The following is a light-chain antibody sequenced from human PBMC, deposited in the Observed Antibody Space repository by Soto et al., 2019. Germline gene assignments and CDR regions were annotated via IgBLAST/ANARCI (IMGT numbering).Light chain of an antibody. CDR1: QSVSSTY. Sequence: EIFLTQSIATLSLSPGERYTLSGMAIQSVSSTYLGWYQQQPGQPPRILMSCTSNRATGTPDRFSGSGSGTDFTLTISRMEPEDFAVYYCQQYGSPPITLGQGTRLEIK. J-gene: IGKJ5*01. V-gene: IGKV3-20*01. CDR3: QQYGSPPIT. CDR2: CTS.